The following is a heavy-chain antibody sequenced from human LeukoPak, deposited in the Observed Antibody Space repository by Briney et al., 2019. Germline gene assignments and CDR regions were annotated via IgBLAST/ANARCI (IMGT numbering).Heavy chain of an antibody. CDR2: IYSGGST. Sequence: GGSLRLSCAASEFIVSSNYMSWVRPAPGKGLEWVSVIYSGGSTYYADSVKGRFTISRDNSKNTLYFQMNSLRAEDTAVYYCVREMPAADGIDAFDIWGQGTMVTVSS. D-gene: IGHD6-13*01. J-gene: IGHJ3*02. V-gene: IGHV3-53*01. CDR1: EFIVSSNY. CDR3: VREMPAADGIDAFDI.